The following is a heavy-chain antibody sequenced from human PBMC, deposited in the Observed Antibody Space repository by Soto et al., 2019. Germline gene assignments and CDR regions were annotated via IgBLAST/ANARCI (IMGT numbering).Heavy chain of an antibody. D-gene: IGHD2-8*01. V-gene: IGHV1-18*04. CDR2: ISAYNGNT. J-gene: IGHJ5*02. CDR3: ATPSTAYCTNGVCYSNWFDP. Sequence: GASVKVSCKASGYTFTSYGISWVRQAPGQGLEWMGWISAYNGNTNYAQKFQGRVTMTEDTSTDTAYMELSSLRSEDTAVYYCATPSTAYCTNGVCYSNWFDPWGQGTLVTVSS. CDR1: GYTFTSYG.